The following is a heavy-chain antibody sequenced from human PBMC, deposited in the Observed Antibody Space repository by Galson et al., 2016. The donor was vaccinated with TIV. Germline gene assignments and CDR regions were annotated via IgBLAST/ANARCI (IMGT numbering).Heavy chain of an antibody. CDR1: GFPFSAYY. CDR2: ISTGGTPI. Sequence: SLRLSCAASGFPFSAYYMNWIRQAPGKGLAWVSYISTGGTPIYNAAFVKGRFTISRANVKHSLYLQMNSLRAEDTAVYFCARATTMRVADYYHSMDFWGQGTTVTFSS. J-gene: IGHJ6*02. V-gene: IGHV3-11*01. CDR3: ARATTMRVADYYHSMDF. D-gene: IGHD3-22*01.